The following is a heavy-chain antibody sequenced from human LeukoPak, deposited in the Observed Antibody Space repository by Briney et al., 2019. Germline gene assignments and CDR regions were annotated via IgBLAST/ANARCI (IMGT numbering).Heavy chain of an antibody. CDR1: GFTFSSYG. CDR3: ASNYRGYSGYDSIYYYYYMDV. V-gene: IGHV3-30*02. J-gene: IGHJ6*03. Sequence: PGGSLRLSCAASGFTFSSYGMRWVRQAAGKGLEWVAFIRYDGSNKYYVDSVKGRFTISRDNSKSTLYLQMNSLRAEDTAVYYCASNYRGYSGYDSIYYYYYMDVWGKGTTVTISS. D-gene: IGHD5-12*01. CDR2: IRYDGSNK.